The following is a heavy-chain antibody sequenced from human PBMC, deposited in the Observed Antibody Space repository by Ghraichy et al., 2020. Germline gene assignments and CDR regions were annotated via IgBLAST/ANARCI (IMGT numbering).Heavy chain of an antibody. Sequence: GGSLRLSCAASGFTFSDFYMGWIRQAPGKGLEWISFITSSGTTIYYPDSVKGRFTISRDNAKNSLYLQMNSLRAEDTAMYFCLRFYSDTGGWYAGGSDYWGQGTLVTVSS. V-gene: IGHV3-11*01. CDR1: GFTFSDFY. D-gene: IGHD6-19*01. CDR3: LRFYSDTGGWYAGGSDY. J-gene: IGHJ4*02. CDR2: ITSSGTTI.